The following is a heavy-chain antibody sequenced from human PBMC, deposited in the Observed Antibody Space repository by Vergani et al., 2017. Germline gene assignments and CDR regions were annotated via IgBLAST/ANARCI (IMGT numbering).Heavy chain of an antibody. J-gene: IGHJ6*03. CDR1: GGSISSSSYY. CDR3: ARRPHYYYYMDV. Sequence: QLQLQESGPGLVKPSETLSLTCTVPGGSISSSSYYWGWIRQPPGKGLEWIGSIYYSGSTYYNPSLKSRVTISVDTSKNQFSLKLSSVTAADTAVYYCARRPHYYYYMDVWGKGTTVTVSS. V-gene: IGHV4-39*01. CDR2: IYYSGST.